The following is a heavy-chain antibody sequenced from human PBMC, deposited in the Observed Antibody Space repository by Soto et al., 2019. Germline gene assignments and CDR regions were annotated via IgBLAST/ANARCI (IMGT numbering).Heavy chain of an antibody. V-gene: IGHV3-23*01. CDR1: GFTFNNYA. J-gene: IGHJ6*02. CDR3: AKGVDSVVVPASVLGYYYGMDV. CDR2: ISGSGGST. Sequence: GGSLRLSCAASGFTFNNYAMSWVRQAPGKGLEWVSGISGSGGSTCYGDSVKGRFTISRDNSKKTLYLQMNSLRAEDTAVYYCAKGVDSVVVPASVLGYYYGMDVWGQGTTVTVSS. D-gene: IGHD2-2*01.